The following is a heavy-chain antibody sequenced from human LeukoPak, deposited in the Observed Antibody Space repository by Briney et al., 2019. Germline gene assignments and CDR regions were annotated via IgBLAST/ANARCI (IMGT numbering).Heavy chain of an antibody. J-gene: IGHJ4*02. V-gene: IGHV3-33*01. CDR3: ARGFGSGWYVFDY. Sequence: GGSLRLSCAASGFTFSTYGMHWVRQAPGKGLEWVAVVWYDGSNIHYVDSVKGRFTISRDNSKSTLYLQMNSLRAGDTAVYYCARGFGSGWYVFDYWGQGTLVTVSS. CDR1: GFTFSTYG. D-gene: IGHD6-19*01. CDR2: VWYDGSNI.